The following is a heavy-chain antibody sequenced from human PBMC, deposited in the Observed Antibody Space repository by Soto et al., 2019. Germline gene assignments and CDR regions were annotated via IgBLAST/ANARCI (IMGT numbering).Heavy chain of an antibody. J-gene: IGHJ4*02. CDR1: GYSFTSYW. Sequence: GESLKISCKGSGYSFTSYWISWVRQMPGKGLEWMGRIDPSDSYTNYSPSFQGHVTISADKSISTAYLQWSSLKASDTAMYYCARHGCSSTSCYWVFNWGQGTLVTVSS. V-gene: IGHV5-10-1*01. D-gene: IGHD2-2*01. CDR2: IDPSDSYT. CDR3: ARHGCSSTSCYWVFN.